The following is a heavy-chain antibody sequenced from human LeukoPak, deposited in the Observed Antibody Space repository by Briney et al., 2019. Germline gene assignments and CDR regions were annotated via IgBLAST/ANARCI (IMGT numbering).Heavy chain of an antibody. CDR1: GYTFTSYA. J-gene: IGHJ4*02. V-gene: IGHV1-3*02. Sequence: GASVKVSCKASGYTFTSYAMHWVRQAPGQRLEWTGWSNAGNGNTKYSQEFQGRVTITRDTSASTAYMELSSLRSEDMAVYYCAREGVYPVAGFDYWGQGTLVTVSS. CDR3: AREGVYPVAGFDY. D-gene: IGHD6-13*01. CDR2: SNAGNGNT.